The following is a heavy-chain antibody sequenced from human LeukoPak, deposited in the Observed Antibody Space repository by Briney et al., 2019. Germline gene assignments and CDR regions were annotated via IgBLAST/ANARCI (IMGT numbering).Heavy chain of an antibody. D-gene: IGHD6-13*01. CDR1: GYTFTSYG. V-gene: IGHV1-18*01. CDR3: AREDLSSWSYYYYYGMDV. CDR2: ISAYNGNT. J-gene: IGHJ6*02. Sequence: ASVRVSCKASGYTFTSYGISWVRQAPGQGLEWMGWISAYNGNTNYAQKLQGRVTITTDTSTSTAYMELRSLRSDDTAVYYCAREDLSSWSYYYYYGMDVWGQGTTVTVSS.